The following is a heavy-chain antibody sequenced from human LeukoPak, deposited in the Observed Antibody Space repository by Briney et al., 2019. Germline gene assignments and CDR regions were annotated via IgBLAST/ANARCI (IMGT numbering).Heavy chain of an antibody. CDR2: ISNDGSRK. V-gene: IGHV3-30*03. CDR3: ARDRAWNYFDY. J-gene: IGHJ4*02. CDR1: GFTLSSSG. D-gene: IGHD3-3*01. Sequence: GRSLRLSCAASGFTLSSSGMHWVRQAPGKGLEWVAIISNDGSRKYYAHSVEGRFTISRDNSKNALYLQMDSLRAEDTAVYYCARDRAWNYFDYWGQGTLVTVSS.